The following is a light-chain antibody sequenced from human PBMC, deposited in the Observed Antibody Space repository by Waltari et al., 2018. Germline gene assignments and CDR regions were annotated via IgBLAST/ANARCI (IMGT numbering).Light chain of an antibody. CDR2: DAS. V-gene: IGKV3-11*01. J-gene: IGKJ3*01. CDR3: QQRNSWPLT. CDR1: QSVGSF. Sequence: EIVLTQSPVTLSLSPGEGATLSCKTSQSVGSFLAWYHQRPGQAPRLLIYDASLRATGIPTRFSGSGSGTDFTLTISSLESEDFAVYYCQQRNSWPLTFGPGTTV.